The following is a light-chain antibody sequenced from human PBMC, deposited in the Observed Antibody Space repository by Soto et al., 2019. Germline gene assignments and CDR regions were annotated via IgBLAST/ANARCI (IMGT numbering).Light chain of an antibody. Sequence: EIVMTQSPATLSVSPGERVTLSCRASQSVGSNLAWYQQKPGQAPRLLIYGASTRATGIPARFSGSGSGTDFTLTISSLEPEDFAVYYCQQRNSWPPTFTFGQGTRLEIK. CDR1: QSVGSN. V-gene: IGKV3-15*01. CDR2: GAS. CDR3: QQRNSWPPTFT. J-gene: IGKJ5*01.